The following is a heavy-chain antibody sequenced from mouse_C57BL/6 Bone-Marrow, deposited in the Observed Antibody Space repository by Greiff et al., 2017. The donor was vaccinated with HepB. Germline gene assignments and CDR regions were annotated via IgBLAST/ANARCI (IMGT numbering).Heavy chain of an antibody. CDR1: GYTFTSYW. CDR3: ARRGAYYSNYEMDY. Sequence: QVQLQQPGAELVKPGASVKMSCKASGYTFTSYWITWVKQRPGQGLVWIGDIYPGSGSTNYNEKFKSKATLTVDTSSSTAYMQLSSLTSEDSAVYYCARRGAYYSNYEMDYWGQGTSVTVSS. D-gene: IGHD2-5*01. CDR2: IYPGSGST. V-gene: IGHV1-55*01. J-gene: IGHJ4*01.